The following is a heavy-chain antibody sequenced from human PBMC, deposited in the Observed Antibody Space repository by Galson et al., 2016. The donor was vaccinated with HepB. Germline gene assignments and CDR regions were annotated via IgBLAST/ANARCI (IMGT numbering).Heavy chain of an antibody. J-gene: IGHJ6*02. CDR1: GFTFDDYT. Sequence: SLRLSCAAFGFTFDDYTMHWVRQAPGKGLEWVSLITWDGLSPAHADSVKGRFTISRDIRKNSLYLEMNGLRTEDTALYYCGKDWGSLWESSGKGMDVWGQGTTVAVSS. V-gene: IGHV3-43*01. CDR3: GKDWGSLWESSGKGMDV. D-gene: IGHD3-10*01. CDR2: ITWDGLSP.